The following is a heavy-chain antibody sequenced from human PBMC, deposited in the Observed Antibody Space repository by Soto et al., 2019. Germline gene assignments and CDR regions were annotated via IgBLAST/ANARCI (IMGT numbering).Heavy chain of an antibody. V-gene: IGHV1-58*01. CDR1: GFTFTSSA. J-gene: IGHJ4*02. Sequence: QMQLVQSGPEVKKPGTSVKVSCKASGFTFTSSAVQWVRQARGQRLEWIGWIVVGSGNTNYAQKFQERVTITRDMSTSTAYMELSSLRSEDTAVYYCAADPAAYYYDRSGYYGTLDYWGQGTLVTVSS. D-gene: IGHD3-22*01. CDR3: AADPAAYYYDRSGYYGTLDY. CDR2: IVVGSGNT.